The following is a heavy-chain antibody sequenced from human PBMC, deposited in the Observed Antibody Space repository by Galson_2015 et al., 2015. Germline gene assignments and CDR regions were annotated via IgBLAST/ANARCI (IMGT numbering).Heavy chain of an antibody. D-gene: IGHD3-3*01. J-gene: IGHJ3*02. CDR2: ISSSGSTI. CDR3: ARVQKRFLEWLHDAFDI. Sequence: SLRLSCAASGFTSSDYYMSWIRQAPGKGLEWVSYISSSGSTIYYADSVKGRFTISRDNAKNSLYLQMNSLRAEDTAVYYCARVQKRFLEWLHDAFDIWGQGTMVTVSS. V-gene: IGHV3-11*01. CDR1: GFTSSDYY.